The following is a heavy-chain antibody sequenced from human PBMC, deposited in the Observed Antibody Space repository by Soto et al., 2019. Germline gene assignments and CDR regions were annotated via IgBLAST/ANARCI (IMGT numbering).Heavy chain of an antibody. CDR1: GYTFTSYG. J-gene: IGHJ6*02. CDR3: ARGGNYCTTSVCSFYGMAV. CDR2: ISADNCNT. V-gene: IGHV1-18*01. D-gene: IGHD2-8*01. Sequence: QVQLVQSGAEVKKPGASVKVSCKASGYTFTSYGISWVRQAPGQGLEWMGWISADNCNTNYAQKCQSRVTMTTDTSTSTAYMELRSLRSDDTAVYYCARGGNYCTTSVCSFYGMAVWGQGTTVTVSS.